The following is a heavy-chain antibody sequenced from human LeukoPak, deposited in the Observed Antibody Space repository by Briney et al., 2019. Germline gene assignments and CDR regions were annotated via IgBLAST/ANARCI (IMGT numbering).Heavy chain of an antibody. J-gene: IGHJ5*02. D-gene: IGHD3-22*01. CDR3: ARVESPDSYYDSSGA. CDR1: GSIFSSYW. CDR2: LYPADSDP. V-gene: IGHV5-51*01. Sequence: GESREICGEGAGSIFSSYWIGWVRPLRGKGLGGMGTLYPADSDPSYSPSFQGQVTISADKSISTAYLQWSSLKASDTAMYYCARVESPDSYYDSSGAWGQGTLVTVSS.